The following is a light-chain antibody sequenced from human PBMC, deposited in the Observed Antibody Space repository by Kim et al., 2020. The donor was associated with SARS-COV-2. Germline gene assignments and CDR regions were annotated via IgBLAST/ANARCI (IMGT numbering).Light chain of an antibody. CDR2: AAS. CDR1: QGISSY. CDR3: QQLNSYPPYT. Sequence: AAVGARVTTTCRASQGISSYLAWYQQKPGKAPKLLIYAASTLQSGVPSRFSGSGSGTDFTLTISSLQPEDFATYYCQQLNSYPPYTFGQGTKLEI. J-gene: IGKJ2*01. V-gene: IGKV1-9*01.